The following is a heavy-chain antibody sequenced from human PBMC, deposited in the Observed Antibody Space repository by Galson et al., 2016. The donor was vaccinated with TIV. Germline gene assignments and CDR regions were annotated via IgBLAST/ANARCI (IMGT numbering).Heavy chain of an antibody. CDR3: ARVCSSTSCYAGIDD. CDR2: IIPILGMT. J-gene: IGHJ4*02. D-gene: IGHD2-2*01. CDR1: GGTFSTYA. Sequence: SVKVSCKASGGTFSTYAMTWVRQAPGQGLEWMGRIIPILGMTNYAQKFQGRLTITADKSTSTAYMELSSLRSEDTALYYCARVCSSTSCYAGIDDWGQGTLVIVSS. V-gene: IGHV1-69*04.